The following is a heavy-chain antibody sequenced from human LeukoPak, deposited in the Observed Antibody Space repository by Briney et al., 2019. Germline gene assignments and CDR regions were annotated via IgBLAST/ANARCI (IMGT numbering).Heavy chain of an antibody. Sequence: SETLSLTCTVSGGSISSYYWSWIRQPPGKGLEWIGNIFYSGSTYYSPSLKSRVTISLDTSRNQFSLKLSSVTAADTAVYYCARGPPGGYQLNSLPADYYYMDVWGKGTTVTISS. J-gene: IGHJ6*03. CDR2: IFYSGST. V-gene: IGHV4-59*01. D-gene: IGHD1-26*01. CDR3: ARGPPGGYQLNSLPADYYYMDV. CDR1: GGSISSYY.